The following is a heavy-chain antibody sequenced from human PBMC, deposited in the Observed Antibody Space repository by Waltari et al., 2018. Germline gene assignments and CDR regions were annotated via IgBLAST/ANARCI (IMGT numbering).Heavy chain of an antibody. J-gene: IGHJ4*02. CDR2: IYYSGST. D-gene: IGHD3-10*01. CDR3: ARISISRGVIFDY. V-gene: IGHV4-59*01. CDR1: GGSISSYY. Sequence: QVQLQESGPGLVKPSETLSLTCTVSGGSISSYYWSWIRQPPGKGLEWIGYIYYSGSTNYNPPLKSRVTISVDTSKNQFSLKLSSVTAADTAVYYCARISISRGVIFDYWGQGTLVTVSS.